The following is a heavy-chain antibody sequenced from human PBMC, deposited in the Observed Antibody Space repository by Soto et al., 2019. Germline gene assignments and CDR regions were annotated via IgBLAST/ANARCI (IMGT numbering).Heavy chain of an antibody. CDR3: ARAIAASHYMDV. Sequence: GASVKVSCKASGGTFSSYTISWVRQAPGQGLEWMGRIIPILGIANYAQKFQGRVTITADKSTSTAYMELSSLRSEDTAVYYCARAIAASHYMDVWGKGTTVTVSS. V-gene: IGHV1-69*02. D-gene: IGHD6-13*01. CDR1: GGTFSSYT. CDR2: IIPILGIA. J-gene: IGHJ6*03.